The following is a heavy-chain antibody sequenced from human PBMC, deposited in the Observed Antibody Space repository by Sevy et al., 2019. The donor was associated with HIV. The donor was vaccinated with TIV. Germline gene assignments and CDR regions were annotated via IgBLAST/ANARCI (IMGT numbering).Heavy chain of an antibody. V-gene: IGHV3-11*01. CDR3: ARGTMLDYYDSSGYYVYDF. D-gene: IGHD3-22*01. Sequence: GGSLRLSCVASGFTFSDYYMSWIRQAPGKGLEWVSYIDSTARTIFYADSVKGRFTISRDNAENLLYLQMNSLRAADTAVYYCARGTMLDYYDSSGYYVYDFWGQGTLVTVS. CDR2: IDSTARTI. CDR1: GFTFSDYY. J-gene: IGHJ4*02.